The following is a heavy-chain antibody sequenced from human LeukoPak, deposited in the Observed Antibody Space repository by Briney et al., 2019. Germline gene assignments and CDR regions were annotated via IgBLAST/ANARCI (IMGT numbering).Heavy chain of an antibody. Sequence: RASVKVSCKASGGTFSSYAISRVRQAPGQGLEWMGGIIPIFGTANYAQKFQGRVTITTDESTSTAYMELSSLRSEDTAVYYCARVGEESGYDNYYYYMDVWGKGTTVTVSS. CDR2: IIPIFGTA. D-gene: IGHD5-12*01. CDR1: GGTFSSYA. V-gene: IGHV1-69*05. J-gene: IGHJ6*03. CDR3: ARVGEESGYDNYYYYMDV.